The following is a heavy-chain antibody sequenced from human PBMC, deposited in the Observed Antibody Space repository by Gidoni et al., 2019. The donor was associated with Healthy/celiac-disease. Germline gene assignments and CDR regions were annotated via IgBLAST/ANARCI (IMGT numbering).Heavy chain of an antibody. CDR2: IFSNDEK. CDR1: GFSLSNARMG. J-gene: IGHJ4*02. Sequence: QVTLKESGPVLVKPTETLTLTCTVSGFSLSNARMGVSWIRQPPGKALEWLAHIFSNDEKSYSTSLKSRLTISKDTSKSQVVLTMTNMDPVDTATYYCARTDKSKMVYFDYWGQGTLVTVSS. CDR3: ARTDKSKMVYFDY. V-gene: IGHV2-26*01. D-gene: IGHD2-15*01.